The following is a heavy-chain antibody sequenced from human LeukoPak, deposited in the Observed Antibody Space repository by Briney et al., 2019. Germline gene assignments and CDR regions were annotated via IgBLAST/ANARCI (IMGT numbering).Heavy chain of an antibody. CDR1: GGSISSGDYY. V-gene: IGHV4-30-4*08. CDR3: AASGYSYGPTYWYFDL. Sequence: PSETLSLTCTVSGGSISSGDYYWSWIRQPPGKGLEWIGYIYYSGSTCYNPSLKNRVTISVDTSKNQFSLKLSSVTAADTAVYYCAASGYSYGPTYWYFDLWGRGTLVTVSS. J-gene: IGHJ2*01. D-gene: IGHD5-18*01. CDR2: IYYSGST.